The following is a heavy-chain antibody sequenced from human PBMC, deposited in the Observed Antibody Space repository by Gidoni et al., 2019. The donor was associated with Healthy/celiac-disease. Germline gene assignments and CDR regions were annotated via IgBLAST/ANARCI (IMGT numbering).Heavy chain of an antibody. CDR3: ARDVHIYGYALSSHYAFDI. CDR2: IIPIFGTA. D-gene: IGHD5-18*01. J-gene: IGHJ3*02. Sequence: QVQLGQSGAEVKKPGSSVKVSCKDSGGTFSSDAISWVRQAPGQGLEWMGGIIPIFGTANYAQKFQGRVTITADESPSTAYMELSSLRSEDTAVYYCARDVHIYGYALSSHYAFDIWGQGTMVTVSS. V-gene: IGHV1-69*01. CDR1: GGTFSSDA.